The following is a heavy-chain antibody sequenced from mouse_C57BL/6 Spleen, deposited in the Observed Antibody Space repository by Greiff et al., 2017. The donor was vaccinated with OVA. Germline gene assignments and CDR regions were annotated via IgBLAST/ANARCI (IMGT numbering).Heavy chain of an antibody. CDR2: IDPSDSYT. CDR1: GYTFTSYW. J-gene: IGHJ4*01. Sequence: VQLQQPGAELVRPGTSVKLSCKASGYTFTSYWMHWVKQRPGQGLEWIGVIDPSDSYTNYNQKFKGKATLTVDTSSSTAYMQLSSRTSEDSAVYYCARQSSGYPSSYAMDYGGKGTSATVSS. D-gene: IGHD3-2*02. V-gene: IGHV1-59*01. CDR3: ARQSSGYPSSYAMDY.